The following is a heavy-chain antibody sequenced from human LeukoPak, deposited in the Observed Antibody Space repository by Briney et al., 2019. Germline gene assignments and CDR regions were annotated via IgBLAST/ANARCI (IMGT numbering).Heavy chain of an antibody. V-gene: IGHV4-59*08. Sequence: PSETLSLTCTVSGGPISSYYWSWIRQPPGKGLEWIGYIYYSGSTNYNPSLKSRVTISVDTSKNQFSLKLSSVTAADTAVYYCARHIAAAGIFDYWGQGTLVTVSS. CDR1: GGPISSYY. J-gene: IGHJ4*02. CDR3: ARHIAAAGIFDY. D-gene: IGHD6-13*01. CDR2: IYYSGST.